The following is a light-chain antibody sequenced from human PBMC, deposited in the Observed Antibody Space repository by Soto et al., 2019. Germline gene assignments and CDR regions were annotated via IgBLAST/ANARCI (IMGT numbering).Light chain of an antibody. CDR1: SSDVGGHNY. CDR3: SSYSSSGTPFV. CDR2: EVT. Sequence: QSVLTQPASVSGSPGQSITVSCTGTSSDVGGHNYVSWFQQHPGQAPKLLIYEVTTRPSGVSTRFSGSKSGNTASLTISGLQAEDEADYHCSSYSSSGTPFVFGTGTKVTVL. J-gene: IGLJ1*01. V-gene: IGLV2-14*01.